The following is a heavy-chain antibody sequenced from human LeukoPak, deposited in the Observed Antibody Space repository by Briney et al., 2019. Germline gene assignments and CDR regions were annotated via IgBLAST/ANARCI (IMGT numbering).Heavy chain of an antibody. CDR1: GGSISSGGYY. CDR3: ARSGYSSTPWYFDY. J-gene: IGHJ4*02. CDR2: IYYSGST. Sequence: SETLSLTCTVSGGSISSGGYYWSWIRQHPGKGLEWIGYIYYSGSTYYNPSLKSRVTISVDTSKNQFSLKLSPVTAADTAVYYCARSGYSSTPWYFDYWGQGTLVTVSS. D-gene: IGHD5-18*01. V-gene: IGHV4-31*03.